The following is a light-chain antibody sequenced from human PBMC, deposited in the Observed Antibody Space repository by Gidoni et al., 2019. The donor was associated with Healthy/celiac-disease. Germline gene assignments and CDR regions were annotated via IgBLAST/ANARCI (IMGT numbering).Light chain of an antibody. Sequence: QSVLTQPPSVSGAPGQRVPISCTGSSSNIGAGYDVHWYQHLPGTAPKLLIYGNSNRPSGVPDRFSGSKSGTSASLAITGLQAEDEADYYCQSYDSSLSGPYVVFGGGTKLTVL. CDR3: QSYDSSLSGPYVV. CDR1: SSNIGAGYD. V-gene: IGLV1-40*01. J-gene: IGLJ2*01. CDR2: GNS.